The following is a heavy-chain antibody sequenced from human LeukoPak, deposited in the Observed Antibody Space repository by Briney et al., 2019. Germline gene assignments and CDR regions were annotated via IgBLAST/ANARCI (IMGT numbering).Heavy chain of an antibody. J-gene: IGHJ4*02. CDR2: FGTRSSSI. V-gene: IGHV3-21*01. CDR3: ARENDQGFDY. D-gene: IGHD3-16*01. Sequence: GRSLRLSCAASGFTFSSYAMHWVRQAPGKGLEWVSSFGTRSSSIYYAHSVTGRFIVSRDNAKNSLFLQMNSLRAEDTAVYYCARENDQGFDYWGQGTLVTVSS. CDR1: GFTFSSYA.